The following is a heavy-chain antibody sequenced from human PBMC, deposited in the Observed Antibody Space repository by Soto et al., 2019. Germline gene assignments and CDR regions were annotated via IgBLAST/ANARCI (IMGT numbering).Heavy chain of an antibody. CDR3: AISLVFVDHAYMDV. J-gene: IGHJ6*03. CDR1: GGSFISYI. CDR2: SIPIQGRA. V-gene: IGHV1-69*02. Sequence: QVQLVQSGAEVRKPGSSVKVSCEASGGSFISYIFTWVRQAPGQGLEWMGRSIPIQGRADYALKFQDRVTITADRSTQTVYMELRSLRPEDTALYYCAISLVFVDHAYMDVWGKGTTVTVSS. D-gene: IGHD2-21*01.